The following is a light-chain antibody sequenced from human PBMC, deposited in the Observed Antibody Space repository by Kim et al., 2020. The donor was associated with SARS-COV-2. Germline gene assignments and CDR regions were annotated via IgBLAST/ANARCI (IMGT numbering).Light chain of an antibody. CDR1: QSASNA. J-gene: IGKJ1*01. CDR3: QQYNNWSRT. CDR2: GTS. V-gene: IGKV3-15*01. Sequence: EIVMTQSPATLSVSPGERATLSCRASQSASNALAWYQQKPGQAPRLLIYGTSTRATGIPARFSGSGSGTEFTLTINNLQSEDFAVYYCQQYNNWSRTFGQGTKVDIK.